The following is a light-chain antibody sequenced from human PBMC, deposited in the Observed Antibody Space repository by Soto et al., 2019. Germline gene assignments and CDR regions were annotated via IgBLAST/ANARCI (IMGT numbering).Light chain of an antibody. CDR1: QSASSNY. Sequence: EIVLTQSPGTLSLSPGERATLSCRASQSASSNYLAWYQQKPGQAPRLLIYGASTRATGIPDRFSGSGSVTDFTLSISRLEPEDFAVYYCQQDGSSPVYTFGQGTKLEIK. CDR2: GAS. V-gene: IGKV3-20*01. CDR3: QQDGSSPVYT. J-gene: IGKJ2*01.